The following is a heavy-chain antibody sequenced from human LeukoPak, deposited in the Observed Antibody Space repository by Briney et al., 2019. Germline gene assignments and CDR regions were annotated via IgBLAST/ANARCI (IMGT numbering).Heavy chain of an antibody. CDR3: ARFAAGGSYYYYMDV. V-gene: IGHV3-48*01. CDR2: IGTSSTTI. CDR1: GFTIGSYT. Sequence: GGSLRLSCAASGFTIGSYTMNWVRQPPGKGLEWVSNIGTSSTTIYYADSVKGRFTISRDNAKNSLYLQMNSLRADDTAVYYCARFAAGGSYYYYMDVWGKGTTVTVSS. D-gene: IGHD6-25*01. J-gene: IGHJ6*03.